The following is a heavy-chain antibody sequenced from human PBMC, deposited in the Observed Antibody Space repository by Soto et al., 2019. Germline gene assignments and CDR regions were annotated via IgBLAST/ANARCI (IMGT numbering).Heavy chain of an antibody. Sequence: QVQLVQSGAEVKKPGSSVKVSCKASGGTFSSYTISWVRQAPGQGLEWMGRIIPILGIANYAQKFQGRVTITADKSTSTAYMEQSSLRSEDTAVYYCARGGVAYGDSPIDYWGQGTLFTVSS. J-gene: IGHJ4*02. CDR3: ARGGVAYGDSPIDY. V-gene: IGHV1-69*02. CDR2: IIPILGIA. CDR1: GGTFSSYT. D-gene: IGHD4-17*01.